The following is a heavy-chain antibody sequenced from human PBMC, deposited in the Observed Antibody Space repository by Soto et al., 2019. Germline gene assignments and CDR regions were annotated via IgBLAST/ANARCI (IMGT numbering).Heavy chain of an antibody. V-gene: IGHV3-9*01. CDR1: GFTFDDYA. J-gene: IGHJ4*02. D-gene: IGHD5-12*01. Sequence: GGSLRLSCAASGFTFDDYAMHWVRQAPGKGLEWVSGISWNSGSIYYADSLKGRFTISRDNAKNSLYLQMHSLRAEDTVFYYCARVDGYTYPNDYWGQGTLVTVSS. CDR3: ARVDGYTYPNDY. CDR2: ISWNSGSI.